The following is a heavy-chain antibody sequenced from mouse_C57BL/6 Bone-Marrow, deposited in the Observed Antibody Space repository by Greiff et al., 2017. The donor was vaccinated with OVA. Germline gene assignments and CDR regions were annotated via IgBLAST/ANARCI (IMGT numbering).Heavy chain of an antibody. CDR2: INYDGSST. CDR3: AREEVLLRYFDY. Sequence: EVKLVESEGGLVQPGSSMKLSCTASGFTFSDYYMAWVRQVPEKGLEWVANINYDGSSTYYLDSLKSRFIISRDNAKNILYLQMSSLKSEDTATYYCAREEVLLRYFDYWGQGTTLTVSS. J-gene: IGHJ2*01. V-gene: IGHV5-16*01. CDR1: GFTFSDYY. D-gene: IGHD1-1*01.